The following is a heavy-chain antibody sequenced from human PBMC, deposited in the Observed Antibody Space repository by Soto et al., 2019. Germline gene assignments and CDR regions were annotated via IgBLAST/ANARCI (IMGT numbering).Heavy chain of an antibody. V-gene: IGHV3-7*05. CDR2: IKQDGSEI. CDR3: AKSIAAIRGDS. Sequence: EVQLVESGGGLVQSGGSLRLSCAASGFTFSSYWMSWVRQGPGKGPEWVANIKQDGSEIYYVDSVKGRFTISRDNAKSSLYLQMTSLRAEDTAVYHWAKSIAAIRGDSWGPGTRVNVSS. CDR1: GFTFSSYW. J-gene: IGHJ4*02. D-gene: IGHD2-2*01.